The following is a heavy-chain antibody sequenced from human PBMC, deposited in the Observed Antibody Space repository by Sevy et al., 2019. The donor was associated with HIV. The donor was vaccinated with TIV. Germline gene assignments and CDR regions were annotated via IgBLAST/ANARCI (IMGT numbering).Heavy chain of an antibody. D-gene: IGHD3-3*01. V-gene: IGHV3-53*01. CDR2: IYIGGST. CDR1: GFAVGSNF. Sequence: GGSLRLSCAASGFAVGSNFMSWVRQAPGKGLEWVSVIYIGGSTYYADSVKGRFTISRDNSKNTLYLQMNSLRAEDTAVYYCARGKHISDYYGSFDYWGQGTLVTVSS. CDR3: ARGKHISDYYGSFDY. J-gene: IGHJ4*02.